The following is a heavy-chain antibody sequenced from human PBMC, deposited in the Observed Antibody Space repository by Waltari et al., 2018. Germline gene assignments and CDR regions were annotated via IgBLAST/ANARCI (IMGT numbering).Heavy chain of an antibody. CDR3: ARVRTSRRIDY. CDR1: GYTFTAYS. V-gene: IGHV1-2*02. CDR2: INPNSGGT. D-gene: IGHD6-13*01. Sequence: QVQLVQSGAEVKRPGASVKVSCKAFGYTFTAYSIYWVRQAPGQGLEWMGWINPNSGGTNYAQKFQGRVTMTRDTSISTAYMELSRLRSDDTAVYYCARVRTSRRIDYWGQGTLVTVSS. J-gene: IGHJ4*02.